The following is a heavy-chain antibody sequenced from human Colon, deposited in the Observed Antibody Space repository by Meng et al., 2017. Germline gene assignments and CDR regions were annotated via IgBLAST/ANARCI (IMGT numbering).Heavy chain of an antibody. CDR2: IKEDRSAQ. Sequence: GGSLRLSCAASGFTFSTAWMNWVRQAPGKGLEWVDNIKEDRSAQNYVDSVRGRFSISRDNAKNSMYLQMNSLRAEDKDVYYCARDPPVGGAYFDHWGQGTLVTVSS. V-gene: IGHV3-7*01. CDR1: GFTFSTAW. D-gene: IGHD2-15*01. J-gene: IGHJ4*02. CDR3: ARDPPVGGAYFDH.